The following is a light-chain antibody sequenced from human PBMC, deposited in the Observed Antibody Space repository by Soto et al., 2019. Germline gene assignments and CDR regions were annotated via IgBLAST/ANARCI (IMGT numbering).Light chain of an antibody. J-gene: IGKJ2*01. CDR3: QQYGSSPYT. CDR1: QRVSSSY. V-gene: IGKV3-20*01. Sequence: EIVLTQSPGILSLSPGERDTLSCRASQRVSSSYLAWYQQKPGQAPRLLIYGASSRATGIPDRFSGSGSGTDFTLTISRLEPEDFAVYYCQQYGSSPYTFGQGTKLEIK. CDR2: GAS.